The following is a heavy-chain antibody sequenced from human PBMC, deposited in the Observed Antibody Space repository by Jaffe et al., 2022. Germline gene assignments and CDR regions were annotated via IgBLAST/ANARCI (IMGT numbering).Heavy chain of an antibody. D-gene: IGHD6-13*01. Sequence: QVQLQESGPGLVKPSETLSLTCTVSGGSISSYYWSWIRQPPGKGLEWIGYIYYSGSTNYNPSLKSRVTISVDTSKNQFSLKLSSVTAADTAVYYCARGDRIAAAGYFDYWGQGTLVTVSS. V-gene: IGHV4-59*01. CDR3: ARGDRIAAAGYFDY. CDR1: GGSISSYY. CDR2: IYYSGST. J-gene: IGHJ4*02.